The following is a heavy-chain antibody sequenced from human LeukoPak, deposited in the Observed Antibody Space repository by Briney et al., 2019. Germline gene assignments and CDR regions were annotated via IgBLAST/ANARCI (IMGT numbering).Heavy chain of an antibody. CDR3: AKDGNYGSGSPWYFDL. V-gene: IGHV3-23*01. CDR1: GFTFSSYA. Sequence: PGGSLRLSCAASGFTFSSYAMGWVRQAPGKGLEWVSAISGSGGSTYYADSVKGRFTISRDNSKNTLYLQMNSLRAEDTAVYYCAKDGNYGSGSPWYFDLWGRGTLVTVSS. D-gene: IGHD3-10*01. J-gene: IGHJ2*01. CDR2: ISGSGGST.